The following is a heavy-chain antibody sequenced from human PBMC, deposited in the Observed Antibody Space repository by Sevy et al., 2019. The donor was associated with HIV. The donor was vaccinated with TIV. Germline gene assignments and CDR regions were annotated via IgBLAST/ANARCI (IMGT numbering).Heavy chain of an antibody. CDR3: AKGPSPMITFGGVADY. V-gene: IGHV3-30*02. CDR1: GFTFSSYA. D-gene: IGHD3-16*01. J-gene: IGHJ4*02. Sequence: GGSLRLSCAASGFTFSSYAMSWVRQAPGKGLEWVAFIRYDGSNKYYADSVKGRFTISRDNSKNTLYLKMNSLRAEDTAVYYCAKGPSPMITFGGVADYWGQGTLVTVSS. CDR2: IRYDGSNK.